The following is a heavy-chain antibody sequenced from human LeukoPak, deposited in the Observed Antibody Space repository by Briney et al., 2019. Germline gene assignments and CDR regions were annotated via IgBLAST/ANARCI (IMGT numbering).Heavy chain of an antibody. J-gene: IGHJ4*02. CDR1: GFTFSSYA. D-gene: IGHD6-13*01. V-gene: IGHV3-23*01. Sequence: GGSLRLSCAASGFTFSSYAMSWVRQAPGKGLEWVSAISGSGGSTYYADSVKGRFTISRDNSKNTLYLQMNSLGAEDTAVYYCATSPIAAAVNSAGRLWGYYFDYWGQGTLVTVSS. CDR3: ATSPIAAAVNSAGRLWGYYFDY. CDR2: ISGSGGST.